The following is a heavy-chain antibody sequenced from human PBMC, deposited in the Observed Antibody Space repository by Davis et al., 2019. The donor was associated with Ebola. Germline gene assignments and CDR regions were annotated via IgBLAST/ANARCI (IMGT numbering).Heavy chain of an antibody. CDR1: GFTVSSNY. CDR2: IYSGGST. CDR3: ARVARLRFLEWLLYGWFDP. J-gene: IGHJ5*02. D-gene: IGHD3-3*01. Sequence: GESLKISCAASGFTVSSNYMSWVRQAPGKGLEWVSVIYSGGSTDYADSVKGRFTISRDNAKNSLYLQMNSLRAEDTAVYYCARVARLRFLEWLLYGWFDPWGQGTLVTVSS. V-gene: IGHV3-53*01.